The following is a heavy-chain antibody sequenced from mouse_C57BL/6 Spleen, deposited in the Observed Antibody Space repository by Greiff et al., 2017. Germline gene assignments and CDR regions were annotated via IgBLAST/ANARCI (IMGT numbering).Heavy chain of an antibody. J-gene: IGHJ2*01. CDR2: IDPATGGT. CDR1: GYTFTDYE. D-gene: IGHD1-2*01. Sequence: QVQLKQSGAELVRPGASVTLSCKASGYTFTDYEMHWVKQTPVHGLEWIGAIDPATGGTAYNQKFKGKAILTADKSSSTAYMELRSLTSEDSAVYYCTRRLRDYFDYWGQGTTLTVSS. V-gene: IGHV1-15*01. CDR3: TRRLRDYFDY.